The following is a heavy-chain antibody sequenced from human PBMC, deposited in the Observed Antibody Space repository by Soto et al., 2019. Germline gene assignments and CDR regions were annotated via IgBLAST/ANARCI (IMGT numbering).Heavy chain of an antibody. D-gene: IGHD2-15*01. Sequence: QVQLVQSGAEVKKPGSSVKVSCKASGGTFSSYAISWVRQAPGQGLEWMGGIIPIFGTANYAQKFQGRVRITADESTRTAYSELSSLISEDTAVYYCASRDGYSHANFDYWGQGTLVTVSS. V-gene: IGHV1-69*12. J-gene: IGHJ4*02. CDR1: GGTFSSYA. CDR2: IIPIFGTA. CDR3: ASRDGYSHANFDY.